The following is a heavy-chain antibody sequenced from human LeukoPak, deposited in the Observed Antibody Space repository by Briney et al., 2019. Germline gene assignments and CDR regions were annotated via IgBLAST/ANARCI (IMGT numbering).Heavy chain of an antibody. J-gene: IGHJ1*01. CDR1: GYTFSSYG. CDR2: ISGYNGNT. Sequence: ASVKVSCKASGYTFSSYGISWVRQAPGQGLEWMGWISGYNGNTNYAQKFQGRVTMTTDKSTSTVYMELSSLRSEDTAVYYCARGVVVVAAHLEYFQHWGQGTLVTVSS. D-gene: IGHD2-15*01. CDR3: ARGVVVVAAHLEYFQH. V-gene: IGHV1-18*01.